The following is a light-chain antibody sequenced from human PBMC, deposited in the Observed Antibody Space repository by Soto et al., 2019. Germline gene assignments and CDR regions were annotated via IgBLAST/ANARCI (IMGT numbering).Light chain of an antibody. CDR3: LCYITYPWT. CDR1: QSCRNS. Sequence: VQMSQSPSTLSASVGDRVTITCRASQSCRNSLAWYQQKAGKAPTLLIYDASTLQSGVPSRFSGSGSGTEFSLTISSLQPEDFATYYCLCYITYPWTFVQGTKVDIK. J-gene: IGKJ1*01. V-gene: IGKV1-5*01. CDR2: DAS.